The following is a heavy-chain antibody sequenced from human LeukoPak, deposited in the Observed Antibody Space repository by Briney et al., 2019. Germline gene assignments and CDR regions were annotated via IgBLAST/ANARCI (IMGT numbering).Heavy chain of an antibody. CDR2: ISWNSGSI. V-gene: IGHV3-9*01. D-gene: IGHD6-19*01. J-gene: IGHJ4*02. CDR3: AKATGYSSGNFDY. Sequence: PGRSLRLSCAASGFTFDDYAMHWVRQAPGKGLEWVSGISWNSGSIGYADSVKGRFTISRDNAKNSLYLQMNSLRAEDTALYYCAKATGYSSGNFDYWGQGTLVTVSS. CDR1: GFTFDDYA.